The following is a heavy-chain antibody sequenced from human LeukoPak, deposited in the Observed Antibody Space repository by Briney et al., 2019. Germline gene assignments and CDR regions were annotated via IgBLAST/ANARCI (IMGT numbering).Heavy chain of an antibody. CDR2: VNLQGST. CDR1: GGSITNTNY. CDR3: AREGGPSRPLDY. J-gene: IGHJ4*02. V-gene: IGHV4-4*02. Sequence: SETLSLTCGVSGGSITNTNYWTWVRQPPGKGLEWIGEVNLQGSTNYNPALLGRVAISVDPSANHIPLQLTPVTAAAPAVHYCAREGGPSRPLDYSGQGTLVTVSS.